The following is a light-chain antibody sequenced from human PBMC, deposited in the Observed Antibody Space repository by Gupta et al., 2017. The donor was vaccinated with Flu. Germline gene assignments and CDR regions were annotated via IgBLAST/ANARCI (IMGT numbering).Light chain of an antibody. CDR1: QAITIY. J-gene: IGKJ2*01. Sequence: DIQMTQSPSSLSASVGDRVTITCRASQAITIYLNWYQQRPGKVPSLLIYNASTLQSGVPSRFSGSGSGTDFALTITSLQPEDSATYYCQQTYTTPGTFGQGTKVEI. V-gene: IGKV1-39*01. CDR3: QQTYTTPGT. CDR2: NAS.